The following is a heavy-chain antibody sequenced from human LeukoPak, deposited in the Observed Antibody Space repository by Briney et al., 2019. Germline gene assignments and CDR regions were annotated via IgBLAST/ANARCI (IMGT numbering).Heavy chain of an antibody. CDR2: INTNTGNP. J-gene: IGHJ4*02. CDR1: GYTFTSYA. V-gene: IGHV7-4-1*02. Sequence: GASVKVSCKASGYTFTSYAMNWVRQAPGQGLEWMGWINTNTGNPTYAQGFTGRFVFSLDTSVSTAYLQISSLKAEDTAVYYCARDVSYDYGDYVPGFGYWGQGTLVTVSS. CDR3: ARDVSYDYGDYVPGFGY. D-gene: IGHD4-17*01.